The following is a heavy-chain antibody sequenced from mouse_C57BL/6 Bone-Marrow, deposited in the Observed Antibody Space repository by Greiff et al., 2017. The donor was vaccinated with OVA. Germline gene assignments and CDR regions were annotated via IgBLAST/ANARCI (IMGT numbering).Heavy chain of an antibody. CDR3: ARLGYGSAWFAY. CDR1: GYTFTSYW. D-gene: IGHD1-1*01. CDR2: IDPSDSYT. J-gene: IGHJ3*01. V-gene: IGHV1-69*01. Sequence: QVQLQQPGAELVMPGASVKLSCKASGYTFTSYWMHWVKQRPGQGLEWIGEIDPSDSYTNYNQKFKGKSTLTVDKSSSTAYMQLSSLTSEDSAVYYCARLGYGSAWFAYWGQGTLVTVSA.